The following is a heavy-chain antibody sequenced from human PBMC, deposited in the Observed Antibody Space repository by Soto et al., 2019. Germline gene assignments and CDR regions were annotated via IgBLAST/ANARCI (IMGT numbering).Heavy chain of an antibody. Sequence: SETLSLTCAVYGGSFSGYYWSWIRQPPGKGLEWIGEINHSGSTNYNPSLKSRVTISVDTSKNQFSLKLSSVTAADTAVYYCARGLGVPAAGLIFTGRRYYYYYMDVWGKGTTVTVSS. CDR2: INHSGST. V-gene: IGHV4-34*01. J-gene: IGHJ6*03. CDR3: ARGLGVPAAGLIFTGRRYYYYYMDV. CDR1: GGSFSGYY. D-gene: IGHD2-2*01.